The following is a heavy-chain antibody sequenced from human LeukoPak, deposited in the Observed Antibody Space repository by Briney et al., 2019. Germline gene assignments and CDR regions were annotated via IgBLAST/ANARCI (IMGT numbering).Heavy chain of an antibody. J-gene: IGHJ4*02. CDR1: GFTFSSYW. V-gene: IGHV3-7*01. CDR3: AREYCCGSSCYGYFDY. Sequence: GGSLRLSCATSGFTFSSYWMSWVRRAPGKGLEWVANIKQDGSQIFYVDSVKGRFTISRDTAKNSLSLQMNSLRAEDTAVYYCAREYCCGSSCYGYFDYWRQGTLVTVSP. D-gene: IGHD2-2*01. CDR2: IKQDGSQI.